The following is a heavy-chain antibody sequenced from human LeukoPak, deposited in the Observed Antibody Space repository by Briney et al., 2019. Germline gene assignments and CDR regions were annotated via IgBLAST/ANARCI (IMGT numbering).Heavy chain of an antibody. CDR2: ISYTGST. D-gene: IGHD3-10*01. Sequence: PSETLSLTCTVSGGSISPYFWSWIRQPPGKGLEWIGYISYTGSTNYNPSLKSRVTISVDTTKNQFSLQLTSVTAADTAVYYCARDDYRGVTNFDPWGQGTLVTVSS. V-gene: IGHV4-59*01. CDR3: ARDDYRGVTNFDP. CDR1: GGSISPYF. J-gene: IGHJ5*02.